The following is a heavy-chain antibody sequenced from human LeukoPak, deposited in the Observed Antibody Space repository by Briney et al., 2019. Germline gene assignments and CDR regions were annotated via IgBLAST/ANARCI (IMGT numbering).Heavy chain of an antibody. V-gene: IGHV3-53*01. CDR1: GFXVSSNF. CDR2: IYSGGST. D-gene: IGHD3-9*01. J-gene: IGHJ3*02. Sequence: PGGSLRLSCAASGFXVSSNFVTWVRQAPGKGLEWVSVIYSGGSTYYADSVKGRFTISRDNSKNTLYLQMNSLRAEDTAVYYCAKGSNILGFAFDIWGQGTMVTVSS. CDR3: AKGSNILGFAFDI.